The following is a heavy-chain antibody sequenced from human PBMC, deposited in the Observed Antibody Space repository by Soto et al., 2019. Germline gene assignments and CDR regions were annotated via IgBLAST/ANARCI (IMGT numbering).Heavy chain of an antibody. CDR2: IFSGGST. J-gene: IGHJ6*02. CDR1: GFTVSSNY. D-gene: IGHD4-17*01. V-gene: IGHV3-53*01. Sequence: LRLSCAASGFTVSSNYMSWVRQAPGKGLEWVSVIFSGGSTYYADSVKGRFTISRDNSKNTLYLQMNSLRAEDTAVCYCAREATTTPPYGMDVWGQGTTVTVSS. CDR3: AREATTTPPYGMDV.